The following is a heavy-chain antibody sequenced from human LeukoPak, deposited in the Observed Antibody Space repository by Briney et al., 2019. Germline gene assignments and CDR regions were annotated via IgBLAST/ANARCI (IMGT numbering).Heavy chain of an antibody. CDR2: ISSSSSTI. CDR1: GFTFSGYW. Sequence: GGSLRLSCAASGFTFSGYWMSWVRQAPGKGLEWVSYISSSSSTIYYADSVKGRFTISRDNAKNSLYLQMNSLRAEDTAVYYCARDGIHSSGWYDYWGQGTLVTVSS. V-gene: IGHV3-48*04. D-gene: IGHD6-19*01. J-gene: IGHJ4*02. CDR3: ARDGIHSSGWYDY.